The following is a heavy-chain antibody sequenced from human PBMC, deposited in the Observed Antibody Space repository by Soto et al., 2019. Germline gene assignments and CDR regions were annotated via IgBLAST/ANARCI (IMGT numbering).Heavy chain of an antibody. CDR1: GFTFSDYY. Sequence: PGGSLRLSCAVSGFTFSDYYMSWIRQAPGKGLEWVSYISSSGSTIYYADYVKGRFTISRDNAKNSLYLQMNSMRAGDTAVYYCATDGDGSNSSNYFDYWGQGTLVTVSS. V-gene: IGHV3-11*01. CDR2: ISSSGSTI. CDR3: ATDGDGSNSSNYFDY. D-gene: IGHD6-6*01. J-gene: IGHJ4*02.